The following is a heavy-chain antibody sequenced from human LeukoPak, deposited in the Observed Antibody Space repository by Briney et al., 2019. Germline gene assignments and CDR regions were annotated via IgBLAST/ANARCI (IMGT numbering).Heavy chain of an antibody. J-gene: IGHJ4*02. CDR3: ARTPYYDSSGYYGIYYFDY. CDR2: IIPIFGTA. D-gene: IGHD3-22*01. V-gene: IGHV1-69*05. CDR1: GGTFSSYA. Sequence: SVKVSCKASGGTFSSYAISWVRQAPGQGLEWMGGIIPIFGTANYAQKFQGRVTITTDESTSTAYMELSSLRSEDTAVYYYARTPYYDSSGYYGIYYFDYWGQGTLVTVSS.